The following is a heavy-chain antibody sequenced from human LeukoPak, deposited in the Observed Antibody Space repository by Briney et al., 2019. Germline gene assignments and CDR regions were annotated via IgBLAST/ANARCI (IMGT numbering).Heavy chain of an antibody. CDR3: AKMSDTVTFNFDY. J-gene: IGHJ4*02. CDR2: ISSSGSTI. CDR1: GFTFSDYY. Sequence: GGSLRLSCAASGFTFSDYYMSWIRQAPGKGPEWVSYISSSGSTIYYADSVKGRFTISRDNAKNSLYLQMNSLRAEDTAVYYCAKMSDTVTFNFDYWGQGTLVTVSS. V-gene: IGHV3-11*04. D-gene: IGHD4-11*01.